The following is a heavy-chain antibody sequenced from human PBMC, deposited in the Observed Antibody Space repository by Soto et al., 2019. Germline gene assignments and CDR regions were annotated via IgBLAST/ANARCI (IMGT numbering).Heavy chain of an antibody. V-gene: IGHV3-11*06. CDR1: GFTFSDYY. CDR3: ARDSSLDVRPLAH. J-gene: IGHJ4*02. Sequence: QVQLVESGGGLVKPGGSLRLSCAASGFTFSDYYMSWIRQAPGKGLEWVSYISSSGSYAKYADSVKGRFTISRDSAKKSLYLQMNSLRAEDTAVYYCARDSSLDVRPLAHWGQGTLVTVSS. D-gene: IGHD3-10*01. CDR2: ISSSGSYA.